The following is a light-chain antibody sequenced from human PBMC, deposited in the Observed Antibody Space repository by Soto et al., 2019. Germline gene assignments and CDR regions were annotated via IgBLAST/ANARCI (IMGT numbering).Light chain of an antibody. CDR3: QQSKSHPPT. CDR2: GAS. Sequence: DVQMTQSPSSLSASVGDSVTITCRASQNINSDLAWYQQRPGEAPKSLIFGASHLLDGVPSKFSGSGSGSEFTLTISSLQPEDSATYFCQQSKSHPPTFGRGTKLEI. V-gene: IGKV1-16*02. CDR1: QNINSD. J-gene: IGKJ2*01.